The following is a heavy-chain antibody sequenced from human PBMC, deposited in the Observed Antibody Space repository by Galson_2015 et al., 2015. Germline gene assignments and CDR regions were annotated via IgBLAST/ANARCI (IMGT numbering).Heavy chain of an antibody. V-gene: IGHV3-48*02. Sequence: SLRLSCAASGFTFSSYSMNWVRQAPGKGLEWVSYISSSSSTIYYADSVKGRFTISRDNAKNSLYLQMNSLRDEDTAVYYCARDLIVVVTAKYYYYYGMDVWGQGTTVTVSS. CDR3: ARDLIVVVTAKYYYYYGMDV. CDR1: GFTFSSYS. J-gene: IGHJ6*02. D-gene: IGHD2-21*02. CDR2: ISSSSSTI.